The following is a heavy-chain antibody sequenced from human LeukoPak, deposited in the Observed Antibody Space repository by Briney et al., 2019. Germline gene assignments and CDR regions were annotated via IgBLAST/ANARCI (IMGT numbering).Heavy chain of an antibody. V-gene: IGHV3-23*01. D-gene: IGHD3-9*01. Sequence: PGGSLRLSCAASGLTFSSYAMSWVRQAPGKGLEWVSGISGSGGSTYYADSVKGRFTISRDNSKNTLYLQVNSLRAEDTAVYYCEKGRTYYDILTGYDYWGQGTLVTVS. CDR2: ISGSGGST. CDR1: GLTFSSYA. CDR3: EKGRTYYDILTGYDY. J-gene: IGHJ4*02.